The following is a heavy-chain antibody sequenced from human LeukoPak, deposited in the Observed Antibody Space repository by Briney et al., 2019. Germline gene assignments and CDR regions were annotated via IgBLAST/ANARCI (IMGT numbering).Heavy chain of an antibody. V-gene: IGHV4-4*07. Sequence: SETLSLTCAVSGGSITYYYWSWIRQPAGKGLEWIGRIQTSGKTNYNPSLKSRVTMSVDTSKNQFSLKLSSVTAADTAVYYCVRDVGTSDAFDIWGQGTMVIVSS. CDR1: GGSITYYY. D-gene: IGHD1-1*01. J-gene: IGHJ3*02. CDR3: VRDVGTSDAFDI. CDR2: IQTSGKT.